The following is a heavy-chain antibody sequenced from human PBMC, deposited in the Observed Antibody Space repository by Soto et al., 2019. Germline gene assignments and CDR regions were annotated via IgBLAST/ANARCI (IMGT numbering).Heavy chain of an antibody. CDR1: GFTFSSDG. J-gene: IGHJ4*02. Sequence: GGSLRLSCAASGFTFSSDGMHWIRQAPGKGLEWVAFTSYDGITQYYADSVRGRFTISRDNSRNTLFLQMDSLRVEDTAVYYCAKDRSSSWTFDYWGQGALVTVSS. D-gene: IGHD6-13*01. CDR3: AKDRSSSWTFDY. V-gene: IGHV3-30*18. CDR2: TSYDGITQ.